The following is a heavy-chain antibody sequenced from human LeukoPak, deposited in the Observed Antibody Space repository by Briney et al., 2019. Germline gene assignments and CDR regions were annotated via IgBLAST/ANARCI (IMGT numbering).Heavy chain of an antibody. V-gene: IGHV1-2*02. CDR1: GYTFTSYY. Sequence: GASVKVSCKASGYTFTSYYMHWVRQAPGQGLEWMGWINPNSGGTNYAQKFQGRVTMTRDTSISTAYMELSRLRSDDTAVYYCATRHYYGSGSGWFDPWGQGTLVTVSS. J-gene: IGHJ5*02. CDR3: ATRHYYGSGSGWFDP. D-gene: IGHD3-10*01. CDR2: INPNSGGT.